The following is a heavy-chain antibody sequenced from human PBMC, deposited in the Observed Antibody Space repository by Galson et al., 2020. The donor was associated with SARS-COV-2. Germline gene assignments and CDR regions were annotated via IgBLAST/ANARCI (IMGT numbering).Heavy chain of an antibody. CDR1: GYTFSSYA. Sequence: GGSLRLSCAASGYTFSSYAMHWVRQAPGKGLEWVAVISYDGSNKYYAHSEKGRFTIYRDKSKNALYMQMNRLRAEDKAVYYCAREGATPLRLWLEKWFDPWGQGTLVTVSS. CDR3: AREGATPLRLWLEKWFDP. V-gene: IGHV3-30-3*01. J-gene: IGHJ5*02. D-gene: IGHD5-18*01. CDR2: ISYDGSNK.